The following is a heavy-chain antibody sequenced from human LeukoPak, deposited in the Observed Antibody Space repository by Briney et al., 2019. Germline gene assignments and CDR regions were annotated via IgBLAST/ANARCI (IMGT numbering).Heavy chain of an antibody. J-gene: IGHJ4*02. V-gene: IGHV3-43*02. CDR2: ISGNGGNT. CDR1: GFTFDDYA. Sequence: GRSLRLSCATSGFTFDDYAMHWVRQAPGKGLEWVSLISGNGGNTYYADSVKGRFTISRDNSKNSLYLQMNSLRTEDTALYYCANGGSGSYKGVDSWGQGTLVTVS. CDR3: ANGGSGSYKGVDS. D-gene: IGHD3-10*01.